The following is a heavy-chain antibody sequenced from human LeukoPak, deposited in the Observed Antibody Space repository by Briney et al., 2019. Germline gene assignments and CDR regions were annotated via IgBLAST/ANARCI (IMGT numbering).Heavy chain of an antibody. Sequence: GGSLRLSCVVSGFTFSDYEMIWVLQAPGKGLQWISHISTTGPAIHYADSVKGRFTVSRDNAKNSMFLQMNNLRVEDTAVYYCARENGWNVRACDYWGQGTLVTVSS. J-gene: IGHJ4*02. CDR2: ISTTGPAI. V-gene: IGHV3-48*03. CDR1: GFTFSDYE. D-gene: IGHD1-1*01. CDR3: ARENGWNVRACDY.